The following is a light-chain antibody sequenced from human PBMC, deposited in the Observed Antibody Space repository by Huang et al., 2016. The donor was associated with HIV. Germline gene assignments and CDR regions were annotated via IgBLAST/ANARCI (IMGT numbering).Light chain of an antibody. CDR3: QQHNKWPLT. Sequence: EMVMTQSPATLSVSPGETATLSCRASQTISNNLAWYQHKPGQTPRLLIYGASTRATGVPARFSGSGSGTEFTLTINSLQSEDSVVYYCQQHNKWPLTFGGGTKVEIK. CDR2: GAS. J-gene: IGKJ4*01. CDR1: QTISNN. V-gene: IGKV3-15*01.